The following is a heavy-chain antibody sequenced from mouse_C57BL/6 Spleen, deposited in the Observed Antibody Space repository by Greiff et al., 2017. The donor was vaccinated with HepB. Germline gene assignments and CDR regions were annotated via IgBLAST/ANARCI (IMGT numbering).Heavy chain of an antibody. CDR1: GYTFTDYY. J-gene: IGHJ4*01. Sequence: EVQLQQSGPELVKPGASVKISCKASGYTFTDYYMNWVKQSHGKSLEWIGDINPNNGGTSYNQKFKGKATLTVDKSSSTAYMELRSLTSEDSAVYYCARPFRLLRGDAMDYWGQGTSVTVSS. CDR2: INPNNGGT. CDR3: ARPFRLLRGDAMDY. V-gene: IGHV1-26*01.